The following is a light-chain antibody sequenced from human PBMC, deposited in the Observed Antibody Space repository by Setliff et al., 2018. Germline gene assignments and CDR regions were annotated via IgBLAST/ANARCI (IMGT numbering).Light chain of an antibody. V-gene: IGKV4-1*01. CDR2: WAS. CDR3: QQYYDGLYT. CDR1: QSILYSSNNNNY. Sequence: DIVMTQSPDSLAVSLGERATINCKSSQSILYSSNNNNYLAWYQQKPGQPPKLLIYWASSRESGVPDRFSGSGSGTDFTLTISSLQAEDVAVYYCQQYYDGLYTCGQGAKVDIK. J-gene: IGKJ2*01.